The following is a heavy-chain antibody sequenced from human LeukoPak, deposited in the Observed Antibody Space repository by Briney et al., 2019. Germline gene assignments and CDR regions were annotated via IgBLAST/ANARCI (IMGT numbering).Heavy chain of an antibody. CDR1: GYTLTELS. CDR3: ARERVNYYDSSGYYYYFDY. Sequence: ASVKVSCKVSGYTLTELSMHWVRQAPGKGLEWMGGFDPEDGETIYAQKFQGRVTITADESTSTAYMELSSLRSEDTAVYYCARERVNYYDSSGYYYYFDYWGQGTLVTVSS. CDR2: FDPEDGET. D-gene: IGHD3-22*01. V-gene: IGHV1-24*01. J-gene: IGHJ4*02.